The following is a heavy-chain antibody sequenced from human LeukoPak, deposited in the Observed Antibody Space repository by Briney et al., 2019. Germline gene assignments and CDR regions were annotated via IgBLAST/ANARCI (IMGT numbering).Heavy chain of an antibody. Sequence: GGSLRLSCAASGFTFSSYAVHWVRQAPGKGLEWVAVISYDASNKYYADSVKGRFTIYRDNSKNTVYLQMNSLRPEDTAVYYCARDAQVFYYYGMDVWGQGTTVTVSS. CDR1: GFTFSSYA. J-gene: IGHJ6*02. CDR3: ARDAQVFYYYGMDV. V-gene: IGHV3-30-3*01. CDR2: ISYDASNK.